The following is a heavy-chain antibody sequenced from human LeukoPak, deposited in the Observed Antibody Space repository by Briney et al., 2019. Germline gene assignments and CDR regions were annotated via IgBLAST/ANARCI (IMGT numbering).Heavy chain of an antibody. D-gene: IGHD1-26*01. CDR2: ISGSRTST. Sequence: GGSLRFSCAASGFTFSSYAMSWVRQAPGKGLEWVSAISGSRTSTYYADSVKGRFTISRDNSKNTLYLQMNSLRAEDTAVYYCAKGAKWELPLDYWGQGTLVTVSS. V-gene: IGHV3-23*01. J-gene: IGHJ4*02. CDR1: GFTFSSYA. CDR3: AKGAKWELPLDY.